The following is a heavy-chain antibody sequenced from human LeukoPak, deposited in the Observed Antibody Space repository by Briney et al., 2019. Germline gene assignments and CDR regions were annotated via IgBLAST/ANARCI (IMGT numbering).Heavy chain of an antibody. CDR3: ARDRFYSRRTGTTNNWFDP. V-gene: IGHV1-18*01. CDR2: ISAYNGNT. Sequence: ASVKVSCKASGYTFTSYGISWVRQAPGQGLEWMGWISAYNGNTNYAQKLQGRVTMTTDTSTSTAYMELRSLRSGDTAVYYCARDRFYSRRTGTTNNWFDPWGQGTLVTVSS. D-gene: IGHD1-7*01. J-gene: IGHJ5*02. CDR1: GYTFTSYG.